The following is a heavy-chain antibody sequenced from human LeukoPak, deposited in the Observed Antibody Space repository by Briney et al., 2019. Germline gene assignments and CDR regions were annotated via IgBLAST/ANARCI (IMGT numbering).Heavy chain of an antibody. CDR2: VSGSGRKT. CDR3: VKGSHASFNYYHYMDV. V-gene: IGHV3-23*01. D-gene: IGHD3-16*01. CDR1: GFTFSAYG. J-gene: IGHJ6*03. Sequence: GGSLRLSCAASGFTFSAYGMSWVRQTPGKGLEWVSGVSGSGRKTDYADSVKGRFTISRDNSKNTLYLQMNSLRVEDTALYYCVKGSHASFNYYHYMDVWGKGTTVTVSS.